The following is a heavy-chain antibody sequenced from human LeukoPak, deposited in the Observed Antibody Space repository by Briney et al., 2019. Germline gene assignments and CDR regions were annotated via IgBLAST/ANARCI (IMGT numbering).Heavy chain of an antibody. J-gene: IGHJ6*02. CDR3: ATGRDWLFENYYYGMDV. V-gene: IGHV1-24*01. Sequence: ASVKVSCKVSGYTLTELSMHWVRQAPGKGLEWMGGFDPEDGETIYAQKFQGRVTMTEDTSTDTAYMELSSLRSEDTAVYYCATGRDWLFENYYYGMDVWGQGTTVTVSS. CDR1: GYTLTELS. CDR2: FDPEDGET. D-gene: IGHD3-9*01.